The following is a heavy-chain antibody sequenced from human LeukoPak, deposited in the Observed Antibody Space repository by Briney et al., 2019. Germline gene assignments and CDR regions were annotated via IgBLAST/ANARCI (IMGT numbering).Heavy chain of an antibody. CDR3: AKSVIAAAGTFNE. J-gene: IGHJ4*02. V-gene: IGHV3-23*01. Sequence: PGGSLTLSCAASGLTFSSYAMSWDRPAPGEGLEWVSAISTSGGSTYYADSVKGRFTISRDNSKNTLYLRMNSLRAEDTAVYYCAKSVIAAAGTFNECGQGTLVTVPS. CDR2: ISTSGGST. CDR1: GLTFSSYA. D-gene: IGHD6-13*01.